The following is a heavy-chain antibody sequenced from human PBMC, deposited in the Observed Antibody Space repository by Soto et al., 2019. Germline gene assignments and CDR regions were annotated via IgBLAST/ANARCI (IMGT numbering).Heavy chain of an antibody. J-gene: IGHJ4*02. V-gene: IGHV3-30*03. Sequence: PVGSLRLSCAASGFSFSSYGMHWVRQAPGKGLEWVAVISYNENSKYYADSVKGRFTISRDNHKNTLYVQMSSLRPEDTAVYYCARRGLEQWLVQDHWGQGTLVTVSS. D-gene: IGHD6-19*01. CDR2: ISYNENSK. CDR3: ARRGLEQWLVQDH. CDR1: GFSFSSYG.